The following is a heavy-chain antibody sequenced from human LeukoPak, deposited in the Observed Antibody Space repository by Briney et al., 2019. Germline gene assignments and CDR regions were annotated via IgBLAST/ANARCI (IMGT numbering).Heavy chain of an antibody. CDR3: AKDPTMVRGPTFDY. CDR1: GFTFTNYA. CDR2: ISGSGGST. D-gene: IGHD3-10*01. Sequence: PGGSLRLSCAGSGFTFTNYAMSWVRQAPGKGLEWVSAISGSGGSTYYADSVKGRFTISRDNSKNTLYLQMNSLRAEDTAVYYCAKDPTMVRGPTFDYWGQGTLVTVSS. V-gene: IGHV3-23*01. J-gene: IGHJ4*02.